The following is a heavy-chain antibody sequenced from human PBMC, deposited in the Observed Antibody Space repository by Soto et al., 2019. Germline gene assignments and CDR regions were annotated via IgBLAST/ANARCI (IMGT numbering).Heavy chain of an antibody. CDR2: ISAIGGYT. CDR1: GFTFSSYA. J-gene: IGHJ4*02. D-gene: IGHD3-10*01. CDR3: AKVMNSYDSGSYYLSDDEDY. Sequence: HPGGSLRLSCAASGFTFSSYAMTWVRQAPGMGLEWVSGISAIGGYTYYADSVKGRFTISRDDSKNMVFLQMNSLRAEDTAVYYYAKVMNSYDSGSYYLSDDEDYWGQGILVTVSS. V-gene: IGHV3-23*01.